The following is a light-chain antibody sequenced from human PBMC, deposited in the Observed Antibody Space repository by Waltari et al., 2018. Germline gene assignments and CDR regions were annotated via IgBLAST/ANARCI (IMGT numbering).Light chain of an antibody. J-gene: IGKJ3*01. CDR2: GAF. CDR1: QSVSSN. CDR3: HQYNNWPFT. Sequence: EIVMTQSPATLSVSPGERATISCRASQSVSSNLAWYQQKPGQAPRVLIYGAFTRATGIPDRFRGSGSGTEFTLTISSLQSEDFAVYYCHQYNNWPFTFGPGTKVDIK. V-gene: IGKV3-15*01.